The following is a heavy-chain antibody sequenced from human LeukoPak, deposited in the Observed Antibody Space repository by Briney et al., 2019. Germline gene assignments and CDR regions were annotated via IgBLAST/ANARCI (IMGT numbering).Heavy chain of an antibody. CDR1: GVTVSTNY. CDR2: IYSDGRT. J-gene: IGHJ6*03. CDR3: ARAPALRSYYYHYMDV. V-gene: IGHV3-53*01. Sequence: GGSLRLSCAASGVTVSTNYMSWVRQAPGKGLEWVSEIYSDGRTYYAASVKGRFTISRDNAKNSLYLQMNSLRAEDTALYYCARAPALRSYYYHYMDVWGKGTTVTVSS.